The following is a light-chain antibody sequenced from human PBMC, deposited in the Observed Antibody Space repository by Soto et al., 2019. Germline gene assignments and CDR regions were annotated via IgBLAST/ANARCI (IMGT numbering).Light chain of an antibody. CDR3: QSYDSSLSAV. CDR2: DNS. Sequence: QSVLTQPPSVSGAPGQRVTISCTGSSSNIGAGYDVHWYQQVPGTAPKLLIYDNSNRPSGVPDRFSGSKSGTSASLAITGLQAEDEADYYCQSYDSSLSAVFGGGTKLTVL. CDR1: SSNIGAGYD. V-gene: IGLV1-40*01. J-gene: IGLJ2*01.